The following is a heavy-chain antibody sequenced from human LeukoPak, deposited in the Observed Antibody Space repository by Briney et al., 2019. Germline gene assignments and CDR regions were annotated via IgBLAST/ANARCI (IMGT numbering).Heavy chain of an antibody. CDR2: IYYSGTT. CDR1: DGSISSYY. CDR3: AGEDYFDSSGYASWRFDI. D-gene: IGHD3-22*01. V-gene: IGHV4-59*01. J-gene: IGHJ3*02. Sequence: SETLSLTCNISDGSISSYYWSWIRQPPGKGLEWIGYIYYSGTTNYNPSLRSRVTVSIDTSKNQFSLRLTSVTAADTAVYYCAGEDYFDSSGYASWRFDIWGQGTMVTVSS.